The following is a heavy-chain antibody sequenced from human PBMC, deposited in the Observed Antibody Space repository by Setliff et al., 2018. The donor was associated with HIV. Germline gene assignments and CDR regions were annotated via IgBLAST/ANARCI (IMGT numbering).Heavy chain of an antibody. CDR2: IYPGDSDT. J-gene: IGHJ6*02. D-gene: IGHD6-13*01. CDR1: GKSLSNYW. Sequence: GESLKISCKGSGKSLSNYWINWVRQMPGKGLEWMGIIYPGDSDTRYSPSFQGQVTISADKSISTAYLQWSSLKASDTAMYYCARGRISSWPYYYYGMDVWGQGTTVTVS. CDR3: ARGRISSWPYYYYGMDV. V-gene: IGHV5-51*01.